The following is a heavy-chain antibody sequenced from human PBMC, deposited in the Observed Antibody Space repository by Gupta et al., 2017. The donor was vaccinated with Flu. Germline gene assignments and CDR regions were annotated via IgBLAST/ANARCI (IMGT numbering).Heavy chain of an antibody. D-gene: IGHD3-3*01. V-gene: IGHV4-34*01. CDR1: GGSFSGYY. CDR3: ARGHYDFWSGYYTRTFDY. J-gene: IGHJ4*02. CDR2: INHSGST. Sequence: QVQLQQWGAALLKPSETLSLTCAVYGGSFSGYYWSWIRQPPGKGLEWIGEINHSGSTNYNPSLKSRVTISVDTSKNQFSLKLSSVTAADTAVYYCARGHYDFWSGYYTRTFDYWGQGTLVTVSS.